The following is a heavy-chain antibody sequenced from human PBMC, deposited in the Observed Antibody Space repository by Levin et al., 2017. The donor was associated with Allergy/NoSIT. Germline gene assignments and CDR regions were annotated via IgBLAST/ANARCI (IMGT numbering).Heavy chain of an antibody. CDR3: FPEGLGAAGTFDY. V-gene: IGHV3-11*01. D-gene: IGHD6-13*01. CDR1: GFTFSDYY. CDR2: ISSSGSTI. J-gene: IGHJ4*02. Sequence: AGGSLRLSCAASGFTFSDYYMSWIRQAPGKGLEWVSYISSSGSTIYYADSVKGRFTISRDNAKNSLYLQMNSLRAEDTAVYYCFPEGLGAAGTFDYWGQGTLVTVSS.